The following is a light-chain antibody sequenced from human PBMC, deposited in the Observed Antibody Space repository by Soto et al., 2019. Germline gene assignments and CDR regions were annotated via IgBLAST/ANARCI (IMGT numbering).Light chain of an antibody. CDR3: QSYDSGLVGLI. Sequence: QSVLTQPPSASGAPGQRVTIACTGSTSNIGAGYDVHWYRHLPGAAPKLLLSGHSHRPSGVPDRLSGSKSGTSASLAITGLQAEDEADYYCQSYDSGLVGLIFGAGTKLTVL. CDR1: TSNIGAGYD. J-gene: IGLJ2*01. CDR2: GHS. V-gene: IGLV1-40*01.